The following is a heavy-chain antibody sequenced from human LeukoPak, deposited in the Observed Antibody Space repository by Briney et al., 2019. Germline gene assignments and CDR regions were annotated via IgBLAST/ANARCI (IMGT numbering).Heavy chain of an antibody. CDR3: TRHAGALGGNSDY. CDR2: IKSKTDGGTT. CDR1: GFTFSNAW. J-gene: IGHJ4*02. Sequence: GGSLRLSCAASGFTFSNAWMSWVRQAPGKGLEWIGRIKSKTDGGTTDYAAPVKGRFTISRDDSKNTLYLQMNSLKTEDTAVYYCTRHAGALGGNSDYWGQGTLVTVSS. D-gene: IGHD4-23*01. V-gene: IGHV3-15*01.